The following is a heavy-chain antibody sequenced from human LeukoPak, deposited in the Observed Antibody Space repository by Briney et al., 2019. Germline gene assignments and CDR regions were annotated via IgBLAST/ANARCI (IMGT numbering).Heavy chain of an antibody. CDR2: ISAYNGNT. CDR1: GYTFTSYG. V-gene: IGHV1-18*01. J-gene: IGHJ4*02. Sequence: ASVKVSCKASGYTFTSYGISWVRQAPGQGLEWMGWISAYNGNTSYAQKLQGRVTMTTDTSTSTAYMELRSLRSDDTAVYYCARDFRTARPRMLGYWGQGTLVTVSS. CDR3: ARDFRTARPRMLGY. D-gene: IGHD6-6*01.